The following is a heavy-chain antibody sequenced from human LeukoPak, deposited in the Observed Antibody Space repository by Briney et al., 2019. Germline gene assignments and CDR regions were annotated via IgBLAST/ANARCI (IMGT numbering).Heavy chain of an antibody. V-gene: IGHV4-34*01. CDR1: GGSFSGYY. CDR2: INHSGSN. Sequence: SETLSLTCAVYGGSFSGYYWSWIRQPPGKGLEWIGEINHSGSNNYNPSLKSRVTISVDTSKNQFSLKLSSVTAADTAVYYCARGLYSYGIWGQGTLVTVSS. D-gene: IGHD5-18*01. J-gene: IGHJ4*02. CDR3: ARGLYSYGI.